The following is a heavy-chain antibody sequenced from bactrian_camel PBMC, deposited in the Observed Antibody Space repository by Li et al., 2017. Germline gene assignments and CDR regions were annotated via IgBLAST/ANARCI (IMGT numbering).Heavy chain of an antibody. D-gene: IGHD1*01. CDR2: MDVDGTT. CDR1: ESPFKRRR. J-gene: IGHJ4*01. V-gene: IGHV3S55*01. Sequence: HVQLVESGGGSVQAGGSLRLSCVASESPFKRRRMAWFRQAPGKDREGVAAMDVDGTTSYAESVKGRFTISKDNAKNTPYLQMNSLKPEDTAMYYCAIVVPGLISQARERGQGTQVTVS. CDR3: AIVVPGLISQARE.